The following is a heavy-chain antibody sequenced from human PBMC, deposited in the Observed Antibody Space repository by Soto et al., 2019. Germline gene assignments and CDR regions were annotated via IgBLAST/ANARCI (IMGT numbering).Heavy chain of an antibody. CDR2: INAGNGNT. Sequence: ASVKVSCKASGYTFTSYAMHWVRQAPGQRLEWMGWINAGNGNTKYSQKFQGRVTITRDTSASTAYMELSSLRSEDTAVYYCASATYYYDSSGPAFDDWGQGTLVTVSS. J-gene: IGHJ4*02. CDR1: GYTFTSYA. CDR3: ASATYYYDSSGPAFDD. D-gene: IGHD3-22*01. V-gene: IGHV1-3*01.